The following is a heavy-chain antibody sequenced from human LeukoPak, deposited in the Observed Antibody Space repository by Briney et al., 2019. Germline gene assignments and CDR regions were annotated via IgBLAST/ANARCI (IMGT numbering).Heavy chain of an antibody. D-gene: IGHD3-3*01. CDR3: ARDFYDFWSGSIRFDP. V-gene: IGHV3-48*01. CDR2: ISSSSNTI. J-gene: IGHJ5*02. Sequence: GGSLRLSCEGSGFTISTYSMNWVRQAPGKGLEWVSYISSSSNTIYYADSVKGRFTISRDNAKNSLHLQMNSLRAEDTAVYYCARDFYDFWSGSIRFDPWGQGTLVTVSS. CDR1: GFTISTYS.